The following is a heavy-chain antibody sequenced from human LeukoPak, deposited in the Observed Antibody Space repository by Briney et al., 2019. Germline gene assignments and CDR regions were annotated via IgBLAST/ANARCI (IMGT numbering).Heavy chain of an antibody. V-gene: IGHV4-4*02. CDR3: ARGVPPYSNYPFDY. CDR1: GGSISSSHW. J-gene: IGHJ4*02. D-gene: IGHD4-11*01. CDR2: IYHSGSI. Sequence: SETLSLTCTVSGGSISSSHWWSWVRQPPGKGLEWIGEIYHSGSINYNPSLKSRVTISIDKSKNQFSLKLSSVTAADTAVYYCARGVPPYSNYPFDYWGQGMLVTVSS.